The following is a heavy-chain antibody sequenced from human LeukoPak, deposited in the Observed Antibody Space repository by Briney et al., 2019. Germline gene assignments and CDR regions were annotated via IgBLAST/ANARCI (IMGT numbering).Heavy chain of an antibody. D-gene: IGHD4-11*01. CDR1: GSTFDDYG. Sequence: GGSLRLSCAASGSTFDDYGLSWVRQVPGKGLEWVSGISWNGGTINYADSVRGRFTISRDNAKNSLYLQMDGLRAEDTALYYCATNSNYMRDFDYWGQGTLVTVSS. CDR3: ATNSNYMRDFDY. J-gene: IGHJ4*02. CDR2: ISWNGGTI. V-gene: IGHV3-20*04.